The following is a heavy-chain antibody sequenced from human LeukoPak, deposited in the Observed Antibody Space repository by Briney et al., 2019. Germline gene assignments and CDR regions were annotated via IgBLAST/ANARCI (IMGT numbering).Heavy chain of an antibody. CDR3: AKSQRGYCSSTSCYGDY. CDR2: IRYDETNK. CDR1: GFSFSSCG. J-gene: IGHJ4*02. V-gene: IGHV3-30*02. D-gene: IGHD2-2*03. Sequence: GGSLRLSCAASGFSFSSCGMHWVRQAPGKGLEWVAFIRYDETNKFYADSVKGRFTISRDNSNNTLYLQMNSLRAEDSAVYHCAKSQRGYCSSTSCYGDYWGQGTLVTVSS.